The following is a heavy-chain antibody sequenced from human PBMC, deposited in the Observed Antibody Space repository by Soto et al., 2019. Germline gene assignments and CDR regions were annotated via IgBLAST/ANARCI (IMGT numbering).Heavy chain of an antibody. CDR1: GGSLSGHY. CDR3: ARYNWPLFDY. V-gene: IGHV4-34*01. D-gene: IGHD1-1*01. CDR2: ISHSGIT. Sequence: QVQLQQWGAGLLKPSETLSLTCGVYGGSLSGHYGTWIRQPPGKGLEWIGEISHSGITKYNSSLKSRVTISVDTSKNQFSLKLTSVTAADTAVYYCARYNWPLFDYWGQGTLVTVSS. J-gene: IGHJ4*02.